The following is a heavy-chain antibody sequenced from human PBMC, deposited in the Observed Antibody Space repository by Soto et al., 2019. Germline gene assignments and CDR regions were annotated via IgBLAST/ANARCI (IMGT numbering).Heavy chain of an antibody. CDR2: ISSSSSTI. V-gene: IGHV3-48*02. J-gene: IGHJ4*02. CDR1: GFTFSSYS. CDR3: ASGRDGVAVASDY. Sequence: EVQLVESGGGLVQPGGSLRLSCAASGFTFSSYSMNWVRQAPGKGLEWVSYISSSSSTIYYADSVKGRFTISRDNAKNSLYLQMNSLRDEDTAVYYCASGRDGVAVASDYWGQGTLVTVSS. D-gene: IGHD6-19*01.